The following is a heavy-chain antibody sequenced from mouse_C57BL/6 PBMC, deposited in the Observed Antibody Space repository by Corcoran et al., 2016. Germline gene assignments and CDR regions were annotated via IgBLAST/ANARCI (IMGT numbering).Heavy chain of an antibody. J-gene: IGHJ3*01. CDR3: AREPYYYGSSYLFAY. D-gene: IGHD1-1*01. Sequence: QIQLVQSGPELKKSGETVKISCKASGYTFTTYGMSWVKQAPGKGLKWMGWINTYSGVPTYADDFKGRFAFSLETSASTAYLQINNLKNEDTATYFCAREPYYYGSSYLFAYWGQGTLVTVSA. CDR1: GYTFTTYG. CDR2: INTYSGVP. V-gene: IGHV9-3*01.